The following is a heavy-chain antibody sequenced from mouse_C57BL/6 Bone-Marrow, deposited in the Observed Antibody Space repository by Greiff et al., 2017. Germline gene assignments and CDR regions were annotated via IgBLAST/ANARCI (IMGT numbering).Heavy chain of an antibody. D-gene: IGHD1-1*01. Sequence: VQLKESGGGLVQPGGSLKLSCAASGFTFSDYGMAWVRQAPRKGPEWVAFISNLAYSIYYADTVTGRFTISRENAKNTLYLEMSSLRSEDTAMYYCARRGDYGSSYEEYWGQGTTLTVSA. CDR3: ARRGDYGSSYEEY. J-gene: IGHJ2*01. CDR1: GFTFSDYG. CDR2: ISNLAYSI. V-gene: IGHV5-15*01.